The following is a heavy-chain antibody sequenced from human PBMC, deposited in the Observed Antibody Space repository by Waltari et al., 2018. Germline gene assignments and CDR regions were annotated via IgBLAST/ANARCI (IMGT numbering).Heavy chain of an antibody. CDR2: ISTNATTI. D-gene: IGHD2-15*01. CDR1: GFDFRRYV. V-gene: IGHV3-23*01. J-gene: IGHJ4*01. Sequence: QLLQSGGGPVQPGGSLRLSCAASGFDFRRYVMAWVRQSPRQGRGGGTVISTNATTIFYSDAVRGRSTISRDNSNNIVSLQRDSLRVEDTAMYYCARLKSLDSRWFYSFDLWGQGTLVTVS. CDR3: ARLKSLDSRWFYSFDL.